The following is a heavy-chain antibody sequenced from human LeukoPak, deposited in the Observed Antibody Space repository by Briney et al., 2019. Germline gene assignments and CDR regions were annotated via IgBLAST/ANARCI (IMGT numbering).Heavy chain of an antibody. V-gene: IGHV4-4*07. J-gene: IGHJ5*02. CDR1: GGSISSYY. D-gene: IGHD1-26*01. Sequence: SETLSLTCTVSGGSISSYYWSWIRQPAGKGLEWIGRIYTSGSTNYNPSLKSRVTMSVDTSKNQFSLKLSSVTAADTAVYYYARDNSGSYYAFWFDPWGQGTLVTVSS. CDR2: IYTSGST. CDR3: ARDNSGSYYAFWFDP.